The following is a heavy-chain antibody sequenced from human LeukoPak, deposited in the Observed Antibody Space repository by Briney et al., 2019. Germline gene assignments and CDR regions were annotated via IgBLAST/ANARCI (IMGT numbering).Heavy chain of an antibody. CDR3: ARHPLTTVTPGHYYYYMDV. D-gene: IGHD4-17*01. J-gene: IGHJ6*03. Sequence: GESLKISCKGSGYSFTSYWIGWVRQMPGKGLEWMGIIYPGDSDTRYSPSFQGQVTISADKSISTAYLQWSSLKASDTAMYYCARHPLTTVTPGHYYYYMDVWGKGTTVTVSS. V-gene: IGHV5-51*01. CDR1: GYSFTSYW. CDR2: IYPGDSDT.